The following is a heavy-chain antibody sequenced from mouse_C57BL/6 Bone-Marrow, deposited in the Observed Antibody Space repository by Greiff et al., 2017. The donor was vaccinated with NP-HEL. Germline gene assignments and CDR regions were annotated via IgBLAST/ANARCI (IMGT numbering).Heavy chain of an antibody. Sequence: QVQLQQSDAELVKPGASVKISCKVSGYTFTDHTIHWMKQRPEQGLEWIGYIYPRDGSTKYNQKFKGKATLTVDKSSSTAYMQLSSLTSEDSAVYYCAIRLLPTRRRYFDVWGTGTTVTVSS. CDR1: GYTFTDHT. CDR2: IYPRDGST. CDR3: AIRLLPTRRRYFDV. V-gene: IGHV1-78*01. D-gene: IGHD1-1*01. J-gene: IGHJ1*03.